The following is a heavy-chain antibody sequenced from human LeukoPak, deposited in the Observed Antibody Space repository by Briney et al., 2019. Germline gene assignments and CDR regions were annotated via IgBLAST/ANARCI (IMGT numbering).Heavy chain of an antibody. V-gene: IGHV3-48*01. CDR2: ISSSSSTI. J-gene: IGHJ4*02. D-gene: IGHD3-22*01. CDR1: GFTFSSYS. CDR3: ARDASYYDSSGSLDY. Sequence: GGSLRLSCAASGFTFSSYSMNWVRQAPGKGLEWVSYISSSSSTIYYADSVKGRITISRDNAKNSLYLQMNSLRAEDTAVYYCARDASYYDSSGSLDYWGQGTLVTVSS.